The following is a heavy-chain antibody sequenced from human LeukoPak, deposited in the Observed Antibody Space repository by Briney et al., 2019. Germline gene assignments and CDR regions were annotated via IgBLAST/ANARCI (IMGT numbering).Heavy chain of an antibody. Sequence: PGGSLRLSCAASGFTVSSNYMSWVRQAPGKGLEWVALIWSDGSQTKYAGSVKGRFTVSRDNSKNTAFLQMSGLTVEDTAVYYCAGAAGLGNYLIDYWGQGTLVTVSS. D-gene: IGHD3-16*01. V-gene: IGHV3-33*08. J-gene: IGHJ4*02. CDR1: GFTVSSNY. CDR2: IWSDGSQT. CDR3: AGAAGLGNYLIDY.